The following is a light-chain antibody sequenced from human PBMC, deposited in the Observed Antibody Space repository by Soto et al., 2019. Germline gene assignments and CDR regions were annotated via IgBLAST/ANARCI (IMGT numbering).Light chain of an antibody. Sequence: QSVLTQPPSVSGAPGQRVTISCTGRSSNIGAGYDVHWYQQLPGRAPKLLIYANSNRPSGVPDRFSGSRSGTSASLAITGLQAEDEADYSCQSYDSSLSGFYVFGTGTKVTVL. J-gene: IGLJ1*01. CDR1: SSNIGAGYD. CDR2: ANS. V-gene: IGLV1-40*01. CDR3: QSYDSSLSGFYV.